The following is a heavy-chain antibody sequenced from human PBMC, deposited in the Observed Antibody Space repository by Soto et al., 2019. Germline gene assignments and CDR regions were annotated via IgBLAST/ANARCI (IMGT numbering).Heavy chain of an antibody. CDR2: IYYNGRT. CDR1: GGPVSSSSYY. J-gene: IGHJ6*02. CDR3: ARRPKSGSFHYYGVDV. Sequence: SETLSLTCTVSGGPVSSSSYYWDWIRQPPGKGLEWIGHIYYNGRTYYNPSLKSRVTISVDTSKNQFSLNLNSVTAADTAVYYCARRPKSGSFHYYGVDVWGRGTTVTVYS. V-gene: IGHV4-39*01. D-gene: IGHD1-26*01.